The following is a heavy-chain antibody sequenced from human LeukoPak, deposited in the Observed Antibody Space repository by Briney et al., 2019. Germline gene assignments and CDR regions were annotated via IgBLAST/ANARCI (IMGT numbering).Heavy chain of an antibody. J-gene: IGHJ4*02. Sequence: SQTLSHTCAISGDSVSGNTIAWNWIRQSPSRGLEWLGRTYYRSKWYNEYAVSVTSRLSINADTSRNQFSLHLNSVTPEDTAVYYCTREARGIGFDYWGQGTLVTVSS. CDR1: GDSVSGNTIA. CDR3: TREARGIGFDY. CDR2: TYYRSKWYN. V-gene: IGHV6-1*01.